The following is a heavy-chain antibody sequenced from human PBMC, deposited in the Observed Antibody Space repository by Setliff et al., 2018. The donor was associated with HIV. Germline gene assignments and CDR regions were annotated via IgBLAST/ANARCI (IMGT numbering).Heavy chain of an antibody. CDR2: IYYSGST. CDR3: ARSRSSYYEILTGYRYYLDY. V-gene: IGHV4-39*01. D-gene: IGHD3-9*01. Sequence: PSETLSLTCTVSGGSISSSSYYWGWIRQPPGKGLEWIGSIYYSGSTYYNPSLKSRVTISVDTSKNQFSLKLSSVTAAVTAVYYCARSRSSYYEILTGYRYYLDYWGQGTLVTVSS. J-gene: IGHJ4*02. CDR1: GGSISSSSYY.